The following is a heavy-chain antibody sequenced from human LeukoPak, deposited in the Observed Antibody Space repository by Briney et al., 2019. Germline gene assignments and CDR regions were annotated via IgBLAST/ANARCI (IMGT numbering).Heavy chain of an antibody. CDR1: GFSFSDYY. V-gene: IGHV3-11*01. CDR2: ITDSGSTI. CDR3: ARDRDCGTTACSIDY. Sequence: PGGSLRLSCAASGFSFSDYYMSWVRQAPGKGLEWISYITDSGSTIYYAESVKGRFTISRDDAKTSLYLQMNNLRAEDTAVYYCARDRDCGTTACSIDYWGQGTLVTVSS. D-gene: IGHD2-21*01. J-gene: IGHJ4*02.